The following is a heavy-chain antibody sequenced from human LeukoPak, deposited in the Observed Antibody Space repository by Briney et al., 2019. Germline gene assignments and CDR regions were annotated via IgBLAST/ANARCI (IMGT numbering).Heavy chain of an antibody. V-gene: IGHV1-46*01. CDR3: ARDYYGGNSGLEFDY. Sequence: GASVKVSCKASGYTFTSYYMHWVRQAPGQGLEWMGIINPSGGSTSYAQKFQGRVTMTRDMSTSTVYMELSSLRSEDTAVYYCARDYYGGNSGLEFDYWGQGTLVTVSS. CDR2: INPSGGST. J-gene: IGHJ4*02. D-gene: IGHD4-23*01. CDR1: GYTFTSYY.